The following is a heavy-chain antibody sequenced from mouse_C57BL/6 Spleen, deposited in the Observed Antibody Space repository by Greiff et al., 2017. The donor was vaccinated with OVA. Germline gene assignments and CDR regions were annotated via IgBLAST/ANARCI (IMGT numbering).Heavy chain of an antibody. V-gene: IGHV1-59*01. CDR3: AREGLS. CDR1: GYTFTSYW. D-gene: IGHD3-3*01. Sequence: QVQLQQPGAELVRPGTSVKLSCKASGYTFTSYWMHWVKQRPGQGLEWIGVIDPSDSYTNYNQKFKGKATLTVDTSSSTAYMQLSSLTSEDSAVYYCAREGLSWGQGTTRTVSS. J-gene: IGHJ2*01. CDR2: IDPSDSYT.